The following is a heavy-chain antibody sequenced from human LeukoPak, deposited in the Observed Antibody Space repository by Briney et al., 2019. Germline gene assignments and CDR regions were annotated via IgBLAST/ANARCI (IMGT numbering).Heavy chain of an antibody. Sequence: GGSLRLSCAASGFSFSSYAMSWVRQAPGKGLEWVSATGGDGSRTFYADFVKGRFTISRDNSKNTLYLRVDSLRAEDTAVYYCAKYRPGTYYRGPGMDVWGQGTTVTVSS. CDR2: TGGDGSRT. CDR3: AKYRPGTYYRGPGMDV. V-gene: IGHV3-23*01. CDR1: GFSFSSYA. J-gene: IGHJ6*02. D-gene: IGHD3-10*01.